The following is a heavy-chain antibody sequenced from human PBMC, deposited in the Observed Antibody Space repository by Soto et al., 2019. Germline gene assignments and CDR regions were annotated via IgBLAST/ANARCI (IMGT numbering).Heavy chain of an antibody. CDR1: GFTFSSYG. Sequence: QVQLMESGGGVVQPGRSLRLSCAASGFTFSSYGMHWVRQAPGKGLEWVAVIWYDGSNKYYADSVKGRFTISRDNSKNTLYLQMNSLRAEDTAVYYCARDPELGGGGYFDYWGQGTLVTVSS. V-gene: IGHV3-33*01. CDR2: IWYDGSNK. D-gene: IGHD1-26*01. CDR3: ARDPELGGGGYFDY. J-gene: IGHJ4*02.